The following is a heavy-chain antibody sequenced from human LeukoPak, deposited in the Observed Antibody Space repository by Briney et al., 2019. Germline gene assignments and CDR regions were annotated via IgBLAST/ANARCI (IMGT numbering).Heavy chain of an antibody. J-gene: IGHJ6*04. CDR3: AELGITMIGGV. Sequence: PGGSLRLSCVASGFTFSSYEMNWVRQTPGKGLEWVSYISSSGRTAYYADSVKGRFTISRDYAKNSLYLQMNSLRAEDTAVYYCAELGITMIGGVWGKGTTVTISS. V-gene: IGHV3-48*03. CDR1: GFTFSSYE. CDR2: ISSSGRTA. D-gene: IGHD3-10*02.